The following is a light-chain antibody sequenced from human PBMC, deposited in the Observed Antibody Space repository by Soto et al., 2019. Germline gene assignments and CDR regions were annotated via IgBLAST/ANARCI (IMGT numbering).Light chain of an antibody. CDR2: DAS. Sequence: EIVWTQSPATLSLSPGERSSLSCRASKSVSSYLAWYQQKPGQDPRLLSYDASNRATAYPARFSGSGSGTEFTLTISSLQSEDFAVYYCQQYNNWPPTFGQGTKVEIK. CDR1: KSVSSY. V-gene: IGKV3-15*01. CDR3: QQYNNWPPT. J-gene: IGKJ1*01.